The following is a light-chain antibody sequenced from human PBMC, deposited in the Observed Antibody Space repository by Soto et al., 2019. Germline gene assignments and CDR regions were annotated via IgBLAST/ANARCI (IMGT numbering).Light chain of an antibody. Sequence: EIVLTQAPATLSLSPGEGASLSCRASQSVNSYLAWYQQKPGQALRLLIYDASNRATGIPARFSGSGSGTDFTLTISSLESEDFAVYYCQQRSDWPRITFGQGTRLEIK. CDR3: QQRSDWPRIT. CDR1: QSVNSY. CDR2: DAS. V-gene: IGKV3-11*01. J-gene: IGKJ5*01.